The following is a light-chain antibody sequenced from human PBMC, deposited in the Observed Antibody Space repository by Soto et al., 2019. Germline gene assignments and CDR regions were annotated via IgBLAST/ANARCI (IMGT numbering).Light chain of an antibody. CDR2: GAS. J-gene: IGKJ1*01. V-gene: IGKV3-20*01. CDR3: QHFGGSSWT. Sequence: EIVLTQSPGTLSLSPGERATLSCRASQSVSSSYLAWYQQKPGQAPRLLIYGASSRATGIPDRFSGSGSGTDFTLTISRLEPEDFAVYYCQHFGGSSWTFGQGTKVEL. CDR1: QSVSSSY.